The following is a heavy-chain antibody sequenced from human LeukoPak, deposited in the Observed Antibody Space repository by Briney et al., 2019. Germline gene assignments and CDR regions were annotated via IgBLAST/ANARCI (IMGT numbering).Heavy chain of an antibody. Sequence: SETLSLTCAVYGGSFSGYYWSWIRQPPGKGLEWIGEINHSGSTNYNPSLKSRVTISVDTSKNQFSLKLSSVTAADTAVCYCARAPRVYGGRYFDYWGQGTLVTVSS. CDR1: GGSFSGYY. D-gene: IGHD4-23*01. J-gene: IGHJ4*02. V-gene: IGHV4-34*01. CDR3: ARAPRVYGGRYFDY. CDR2: INHSGST.